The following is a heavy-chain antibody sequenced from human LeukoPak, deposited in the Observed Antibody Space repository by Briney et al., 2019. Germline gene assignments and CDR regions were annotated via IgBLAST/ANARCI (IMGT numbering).Heavy chain of an antibody. J-gene: IGHJ4*02. D-gene: IGHD2-2*01. Sequence: PGGSVRLSCAVSGFTVSTNNMNWVRQAPGKGLEWVSVVYSGGSGTTYYADSVKGRFTVSRDNSKNTLYLQMNSLRAEDTAVYYCARDLDPAGTSRQNLKYWGQGTLVTVSS. CDR2: VYSGGSGTT. V-gene: IGHV3-53*01. CDR3: ARDLDPAGTSRQNLKY. CDR1: GFTVSTNN.